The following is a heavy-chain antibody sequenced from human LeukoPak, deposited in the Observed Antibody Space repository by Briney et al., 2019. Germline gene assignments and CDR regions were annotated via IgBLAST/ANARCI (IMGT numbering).Heavy chain of an antibody. J-gene: IGHJ4*02. D-gene: IGHD5-18*01. CDR2: IWYDGSNK. V-gene: IGHV3-33*01. CDR1: GFTFSSYG. Sequence: GGSLRLSCAASGFTFSSYGMHWVRQAPGKGLEWVAVIWYDGSNKYYADSVKGRFTISRDNSKNTLYLQMNSLRAEDTAVYYGARDQNSSPFDYWGQGTLVTVSS. CDR3: ARDQNSSPFDY.